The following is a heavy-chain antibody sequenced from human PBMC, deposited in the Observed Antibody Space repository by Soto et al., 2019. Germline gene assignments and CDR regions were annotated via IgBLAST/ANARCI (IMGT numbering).Heavy chain of an antibody. CDR3: ARHSRDGYNSFDY. CDR1: GGSISSYY. V-gene: IGHV4-59*08. CDR2: VYYSGST. D-gene: IGHD5-12*01. Sequence: SETLSLTCTVSGGSISSYYWSWIRQPPGKGLEWIGYVYYSGSTNYNPSLKSRVTMSVDTSKNQFSLNLSSVTAADTAVFYCARHSRDGYNSFDYWGQGTLVTV. J-gene: IGHJ4*02.